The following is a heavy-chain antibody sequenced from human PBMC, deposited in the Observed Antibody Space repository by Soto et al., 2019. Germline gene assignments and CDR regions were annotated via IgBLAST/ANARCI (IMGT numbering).Heavy chain of an antibody. Sequence: SETLSLTCTVSGGSISSYYWSWIRQPPGKGLEWIGYIYYSGSTNYNPSLKSRVTISVDTSKNQFSLKLSSVTAADTAVYYCARQPNYRNGFDPWGQGTLVTVSS. CDR1: GGSISSYY. D-gene: IGHD4-4*01. V-gene: IGHV4-59*08. CDR3: ARQPNYRNGFDP. J-gene: IGHJ5*02. CDR2: IYYSGST.